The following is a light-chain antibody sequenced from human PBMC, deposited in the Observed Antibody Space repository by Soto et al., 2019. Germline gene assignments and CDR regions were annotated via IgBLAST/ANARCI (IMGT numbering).Light chain of an antibody. V-gene: IGKV1-6*01. CDR2: AAS. CDR3: LQDYSYPWT. Sequence: AIQLTQSPSSLSASVGDRFTITGRASQGIRNDLGWYQQKPGKAPKLLIYAASSLQSGVPSRFSGSASGTDFTLTISSLQPEDFATYYCLQDYSYPWTFGQGTKVDI. CDR1: QGIRND. J-gene: IGKJ1*01.